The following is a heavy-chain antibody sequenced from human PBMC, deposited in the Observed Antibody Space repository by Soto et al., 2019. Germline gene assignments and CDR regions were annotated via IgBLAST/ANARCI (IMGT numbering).Heavy chain of an antibody. J-gene: IGHJ4*02. D-gene: IGHD3-16*01. CDR3: ARALGSWGAYYFDY. CDR1: GFSLNTYGVG. Sequence: QITLKESGPTLVKPTQTLTLTCTVSGFSLNTYGVGVGWIRQPPGKALEWLALIYWDDDKRYSPSLKSRLTITKDTSKNQVVLTMTNMDPVDTVTYYCARALGSWGAYYFDYWGQGTLVNVSS. V-gene: IGHV2-5*02. CDR2: IYWDDDK.